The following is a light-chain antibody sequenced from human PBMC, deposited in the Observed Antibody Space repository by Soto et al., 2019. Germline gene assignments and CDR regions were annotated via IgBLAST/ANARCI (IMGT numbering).Light chain of an antibody. Sequence: QSALTQPPSASGSPGQSVTISCTGTSSDVGGYKYVSWYQQPPGKAPKLMIYEVSKRSSGVPARFSGSKSGNTASLTVSGLRAEDGADYYCSSYAATDNVVFGGGTKVTVL. J-gene: IGLJ3*02. V-gene: IGLV2-8*01. CDR2: EVS. CDR1: SSDVGGYKY. CDR3: SSYAATDNVV.